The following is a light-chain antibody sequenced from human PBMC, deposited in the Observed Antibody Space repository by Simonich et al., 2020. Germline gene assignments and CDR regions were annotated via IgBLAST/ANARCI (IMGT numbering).Light chain of an antibody. CDR3: SSYTSSSTWV. V-gene: IGLV2-14*03. CDR2: DVK. Sequence: QSALTQPASVSGSPGQSITISCTETSGDVGGYNYVSWYQQHPGKAPKLMIYDVKNRPSGVSNRFSGSKSGNTASLTISGLQAEDEADYYCSSYTSSSTWVFGGGTKLTVL. CDR1: SGDVGGYNY. J-gene: IGLJ3*02.